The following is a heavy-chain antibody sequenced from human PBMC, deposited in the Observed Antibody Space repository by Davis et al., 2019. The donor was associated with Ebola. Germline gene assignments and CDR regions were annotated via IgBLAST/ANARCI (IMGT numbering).Heavy chain of an antibody. Sequence: GESLKISCKGSGYSFTSYWIGWVRQMPGKGLEWMGIIYPGDSDTRYSPSFQGQVTISADKSISTAYLQWSSLKASDTAMYYCARPREMATAIHGAFDIWGQGTMVTVSS. J-gene: IGHJ3*02. CDR3: ARPREMATAIHGAFDI. CDR2: IYPGDSDT. D-gene: IGHD5-24*01. CDR1: GYSFTSYW. V-gene: IGHV5-51*01.